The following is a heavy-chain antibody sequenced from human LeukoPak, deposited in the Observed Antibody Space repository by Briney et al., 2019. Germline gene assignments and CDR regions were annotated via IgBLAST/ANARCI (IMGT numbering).Heavy chain of an antibody. CDR2: INPDTGGT. J-gene: IGHJ4*02. CDR3: ARGGKRGYVNY. D-gene: IGHD5-18*01. V-gene: IGHV1-2*02. CDR1: GYTFTDYY. Sequence: ASVKVSCKASGYTFTDYYMHWVRQAPGQGLEWMGWINPDTGGTNYAQKIQGRVTMTRDTSVTTAYMELSRLTSDDTAVYYCARGGKRGYVNYWGQGTLVTVSS.